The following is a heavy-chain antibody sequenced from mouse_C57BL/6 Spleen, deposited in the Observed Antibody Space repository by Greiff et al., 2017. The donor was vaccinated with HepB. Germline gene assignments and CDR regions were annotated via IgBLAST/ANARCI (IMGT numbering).Heavy chain of an antibody. CDR1: GYTFTGYW. Sequence: QVQLQQSGAELMKPGASVKLSCKATGYTFTGYWIEWVKQRPGHGLEWIGEILPGSGSTNYNEKFKGKATFTADTSSNTAYMQLSSLTTEDSAIYYCARGDYYGSSPYWYFDGWGTGTTVTVSS. CDR2: ILPGSGST. V-gene: IGHV1-9*01. D-gene: IGHD1-1*01. CDR3: ARGDYYGSSPYWYFDG. J-gene: IGHJ1*03.